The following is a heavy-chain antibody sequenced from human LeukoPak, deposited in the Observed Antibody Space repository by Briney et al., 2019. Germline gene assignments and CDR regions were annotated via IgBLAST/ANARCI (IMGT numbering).Heavy chain of an antibody. D-gene: IGHD3-10*01. CDR1: GLXFTTYP. CDR3: AKGLPGAGQRGYFDY. J-gene: IGHJ4*02. Sequence: GGSLRLSCAASGLXFTTYPIQWVRQAPGKGLEWVAVISNDGNNKYYADSVKGRFTISRDNSKSTLYLQMNSLRAEDTAVYYCAKGLPGAGQRGYFDYWGQGTLVTVSS. CDR2: ISNDGNNK. V-gene: IGHV3-30-3*01.